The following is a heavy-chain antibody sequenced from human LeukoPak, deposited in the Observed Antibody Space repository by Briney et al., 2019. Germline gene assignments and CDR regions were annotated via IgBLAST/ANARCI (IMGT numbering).Heavy chain of an antibody. V-gene: IGHV4-4*02. D-gene: IGHD5-12*01. J-gene: IGHJ4*02. CDR3: ASSLGFPYYFDY. CDR1: GGSISSSNW. Sequence: PSETLSLTCAVSGGSISSSNWWSWVRQPPGKGLEWIGEIYHSGSTNYNPSLKSRVTISVGKSKNQFSLKLSSVTAADTAVYYCASSLGFPYYFDYWGQGTLVTVSS. CDR2: IYHSGST.